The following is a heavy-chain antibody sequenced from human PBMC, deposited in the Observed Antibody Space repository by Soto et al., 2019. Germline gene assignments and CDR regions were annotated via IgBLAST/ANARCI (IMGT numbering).Heavy chain of an antibody. J-gene: IGHJ4*02. Sequence: QVQLVQSGAEVKKPGASVKVSCKASGYTFTRYGINWVRQAPGQGPEWMGWISGYNGTTHYAQKLQGRVTMTTDTSTTTAYMELRSLRSADTAVYFCARTVLRLGDLLLYGEDYWGQGTLVTVSS. V-gene: IGHV1-18*01. D-gene: IGHD3-16*02. CDR2: ISGYNGTT. CDR3: ARTVLRLGDLLLYGEDY. CDR1: GYTFTRYG.